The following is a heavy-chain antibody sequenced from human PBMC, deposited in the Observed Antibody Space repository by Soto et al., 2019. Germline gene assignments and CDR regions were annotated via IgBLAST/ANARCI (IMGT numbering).Heavy chain of an antibody. J-gene: IGHJ4*02. CDR2: ISVYNGNT. D-gene: IGHD3-22*01. CDR1: GYTFTSYG. CDR3: ATCDSRGYDQPAVY. V-gene: IGHV1-18*01. Sequence: QVQLVQSGAEVKKSGASVRVSCKSSGYTFTSYGITWVRQAPGQGLEWMGMISVYNGNTNYAQKFQGRVTMTRDTSTSTSYREVRNLVYDDTAMYFCATCDSRGYDQPAVYWGQGTTFTVSS.